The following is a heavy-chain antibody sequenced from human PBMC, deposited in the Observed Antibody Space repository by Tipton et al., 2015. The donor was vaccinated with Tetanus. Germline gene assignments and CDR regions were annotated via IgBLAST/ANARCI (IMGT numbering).Heavy chain of an antibody. D-gene: IGHD6-25*01. CDR3: ASGSALDY. J-gene: IGHJ4*02. V-gene: IGHV3-21*01. CDR2: ISSTSSYI. Sequence: SLRLSCEVSGFIFSSYTMNWVRQAPGKGLEWVSSISSTSSYIYYANSLKDRFTISRDNAKSSLYLQMNSRRADDTAVYYCASGSALDYGGQGTVVTVSS. CDR1: GFIFSSYT.